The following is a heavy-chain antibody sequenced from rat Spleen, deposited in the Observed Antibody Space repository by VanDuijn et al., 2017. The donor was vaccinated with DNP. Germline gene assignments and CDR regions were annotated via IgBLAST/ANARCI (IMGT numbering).Heavy chain of an antibody. CDR2: IWSGGST. V-gene: IGHV2-16*01. J-gene: IGHJ4*01. CDR3: ARSLATVAPTGAMDV. D-gene: IGHD1-3*01. Sequence: QVQLKESGPGLVQPSQTLSLTCTVSGFSLTSYGVSWVRQPPGKGLEWIGAIWSGGSTDYNSALKSRLSISWDTSKSQVFLKMNSVQTEDTAMYFCARSLATVAPTGAMDVWGQGISVIVSS. CDR1: GFSLTSYG.